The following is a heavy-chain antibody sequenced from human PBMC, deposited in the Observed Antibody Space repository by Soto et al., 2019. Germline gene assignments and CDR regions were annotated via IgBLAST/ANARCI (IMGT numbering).Heavy chain of an antibody. V-gene: IGHV4-34*01. CDR2: INHSGST. CDR3: ARGFRRNSSSWYRVSGWFDP. Sequence: SETLSLTCAVYGGSFSGYYWSWIRQPPGKGLEWIGEINHSGSTNYNPSLKSRVTISVDTSKNQFSLKLSSVTAADTAVYYCARGFRRNSSSWYRVSGWFDPWGQGTLVTVSS. CDR1: GGSFSGYY. J-gene: IGHJ5*02. D-gene: IGHD6-13*01.